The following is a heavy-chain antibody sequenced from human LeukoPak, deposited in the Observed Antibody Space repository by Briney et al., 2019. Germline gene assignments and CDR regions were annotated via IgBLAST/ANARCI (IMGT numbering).Heavy chain of an antibody. CDR2: INPSGGST. CDR3: ARVLSLLVHPPGY. V-gene: IGHV1-46*01. J-gene: IGHJ4*02. D-gene: IGHD6-13*01. CDR1: GYTFTSYY. Sequence: ASVKVSCKASGYTFTSYYMHWVRQAPGQGLEWMGIINPSGGSTSYAQKFQGRVTMTRDMSTSTVYMELSSLRSDDTAVYYCARVLSLLVHPPGYWGQGTLVTVSS.